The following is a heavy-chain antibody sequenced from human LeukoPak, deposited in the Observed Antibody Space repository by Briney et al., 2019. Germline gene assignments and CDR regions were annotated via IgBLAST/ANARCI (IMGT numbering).Heavy chain of an antibody. CDR1: GYSFTSYW. D-gene: IGHD3-9*01. Sequence: GESLKISCKGSGYSFTSYWIGWVRQMPGKGLEWMGIIYPGDSDTRYSPSFQGQVTISADKSISTAYLQWSSLKASDTAMYYCATTSSTIFLGHFHFDYWGQGTLVTVSS. CDR3: ATTSSTIFLGHFHFDY. V-gene: IGHV5-51*01. J-gene: IGHJ4*02. CDR2: IYPGDSDT.